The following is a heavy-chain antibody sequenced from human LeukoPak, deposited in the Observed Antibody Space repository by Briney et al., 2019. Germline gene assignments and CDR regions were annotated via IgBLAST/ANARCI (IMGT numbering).Heavy chain of an antibody. CDR1: GFALRSYT. J-gene: IGHJ5*01. CDR2: ISSTSAYI. CDR3: ARVAVAGPTGWFDS. D-gene: IGHD6-19*01. Sequence: KPGGSLRPSCAASGFALRSYTVTWVRQAPGKGLEWVSSISSTSAYIYYAESVKGRFSISRDNVDNVVHLQMSSLRNEDTAFYYCARVAVAGPTGWFDSWGQGTLVTVSS. V-gene: IGHV3-21*01.